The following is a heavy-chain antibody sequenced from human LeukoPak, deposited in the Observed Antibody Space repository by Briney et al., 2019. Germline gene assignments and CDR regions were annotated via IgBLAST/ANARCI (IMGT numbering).Heavy chain of an antibody. J-gene: IGHJ4*02. CDR1: GFTFGDYA. V-gene: IGHV3-30*02. CDR2: IRYDGSNK. Sequence: PGGSLRLSCTASGFTFGDYAMSWFRQAPGKGLEWVAFIRYDGSNKYYADSVKGRFTISRDNSKNTLYLQMNSLRAEDTAVYYCAGLSGYSDYWGQGTLVTVSS. D-gene: IGHD3-22*01. CDR3: AGLSGYSDY.